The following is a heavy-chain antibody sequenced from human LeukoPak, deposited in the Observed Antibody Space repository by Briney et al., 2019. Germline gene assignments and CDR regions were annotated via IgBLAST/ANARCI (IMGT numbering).Heavy chain of an antibody. D-gene: IGHD6-13*01. V-gene: IGHV1-2*06. Sequence: ASVKVSCKASVYTFTGYYMHWVRQAPGQGLEWMGRINPNSGGTNYAQKFQGRVTMTRDTSISTAYMELSRLRSDDTAVYYCARGGDSSSWRFDPWGQGTLVTVSS. CDR2: INPNSGGT. CDR1: VYTFTGYY. CDR3: ARGGDSSSWRFDP. J-gene: IGHJ5*02.